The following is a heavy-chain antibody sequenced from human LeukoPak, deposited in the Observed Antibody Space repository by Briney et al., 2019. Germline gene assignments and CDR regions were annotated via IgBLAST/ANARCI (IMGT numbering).Heavy chain of an antibody. J-gene: IGHJ5*02. CDR1: GGSISSGGYY. CDR2: IYYSGST. Sequence: SETLSLNCTVSGGSISSGGYYWSWIRQHPGKGLEWIGYIYYSGSTYYNPSLKSQVTISVDTSKNQFSLKLSSVTAADTAVYYCARATPLWFGASGGFDPWGQGTLVTVSS. V-gene: IGHV4-31*01. CDR3: ARATPLWFGASGGFDP. D-gene: IGHD3-10*01.